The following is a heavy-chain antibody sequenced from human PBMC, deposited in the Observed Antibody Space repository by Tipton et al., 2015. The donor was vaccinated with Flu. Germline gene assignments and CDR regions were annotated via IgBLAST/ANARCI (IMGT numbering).Heavy chain of an antibody. D-gene: IGHD2-2*01. J-gene: IGHJ4*02. CDR1: GYSLTSYP. CDR3: ARPGGPAANNPFSYFDF. CDR2: ISGYSGNT. V-gene: IGHV1-18*04. Sequence: QLVQSGAEVKKPGASVKVSCKASGYSLTSYPISWVRQAPGQGLEWMGWISGYSGNTNYAQNLQGRVTMTTDTSTSTAYMELRSLRSDDTAVYYCARPGGPAANNPFSYFDFWGQGTLVTVSS.